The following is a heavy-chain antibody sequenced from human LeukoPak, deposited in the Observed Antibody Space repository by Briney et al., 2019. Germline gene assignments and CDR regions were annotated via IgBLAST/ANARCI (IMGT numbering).Heavy chain of an antibody. CDR1: GFTFSTYW. CDR3: AKGYEFSHAYTLY. Sequence: PGGSLRLSCAASGFTFSTYWMHWVRQAPGKGLVWVSRINSDGSSTNYADSVKGRFTISRDNAKNTLYLQMNSLRAEDTAVYYCAKGYEFSHAYTLYWGQGTLVTVSS. D-gene: IGHD5-24*01. J-gene: IGHJ4*02. CDR2: INSDGSST. V-gene: IGHV3-74*01.